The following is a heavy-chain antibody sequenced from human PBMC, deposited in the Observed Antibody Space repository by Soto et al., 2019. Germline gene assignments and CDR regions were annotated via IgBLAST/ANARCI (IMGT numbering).Heavy chain of an antibody. Sequence: QVQLVESGGGVVQPGRSLRLSCAASGFTFSSYGMHWVRQAPGKGLEWVAVIWYDGSNTYYADSVKGRFTISRDNSKNTLYLQMNSLRAEDTAVYYCAREPIAVTTPYFDYWGQGTLVTVSS. CDR1: GFTFSSYG. J-gene: IGHJ4*02. V-gene: IGHV3-33*01. D-gene: IGHD4-17*01. CDR3: AREPIAVTTPYFDY. CDR2: IWYDGSNT.